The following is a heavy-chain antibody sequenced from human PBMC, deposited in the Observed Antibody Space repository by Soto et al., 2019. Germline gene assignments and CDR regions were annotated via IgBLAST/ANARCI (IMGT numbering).Heavy chain of an antibody. CDR2: IYYGGTT. Sequence: PDTLSLTCTVSGGSFSPNYCSWIRQSPGKGLEWVGYIYYGGTTSYNPSLKSRVTISLETSKSQFSLRLTSVTAADTAVYYCARLGRYYQSLDSWGLGTLVTVSS. V-gene: IGHV4-59*08. J-gene: IGHJ5*01. CDR3: ARLGRYYQSLDS. D-gene: IGHD3-10*01. CDR1: GGSFSPNY.